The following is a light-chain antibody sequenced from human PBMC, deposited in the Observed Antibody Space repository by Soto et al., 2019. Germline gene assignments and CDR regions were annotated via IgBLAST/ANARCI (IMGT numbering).Light chain of an antibody. V-gene: IGKV1-5*01. CDR1: QSISSW. CDR3: QQYNSYST. CDR2: DAS. Sequence: DIQMTRSPSTLSASVGDRVTITCRASQSISSWLAWYQQKPGKAPKVLIYDASSLESGVPSRFSGSGSGTEFTLTISSLQPDDFATYYCQQYNSYSTFGQGTKVDIK. J-gene: IGKJ1*01.